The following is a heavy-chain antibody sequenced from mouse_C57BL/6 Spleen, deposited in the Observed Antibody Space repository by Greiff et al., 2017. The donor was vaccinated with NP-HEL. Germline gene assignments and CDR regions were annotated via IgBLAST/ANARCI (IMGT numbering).Heavy chain of an antibody. CDR3: ARGTYYSNYVNY. Sequence: QVQLQQPGAELVRPRSSVKLSCKASGYTFTSYWMHWVKQRPIQGLEWIGNIDPSDSETHYNQKFKDKATLTVDKSSSTAYMQLSSLTSEDSAVYYCARGTYYSNYVNYWGQGTTLTVSS. V-gene: IGHV1-52*01. D-gene: IGHD2-5*01. J-gene: IGHJ2*01. CDR1: GYTFTSYW. CDR2: IDPSDSET.